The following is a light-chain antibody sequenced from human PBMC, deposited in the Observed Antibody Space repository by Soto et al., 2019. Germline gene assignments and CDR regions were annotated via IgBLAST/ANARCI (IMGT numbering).Light chain of an antibody. CDR2: LVS. Sequence: DVVLTQSPLSLPVTPGEPASISCGSSQSLLHSNGYNYLDWYLQKPGQPPQLLIYLVSNRASGVPDRFSGSGSGTDCTLKISRVEAGDVGVYYCMQGLHTPWTFGQGTKVEIK. CDR3: MQGLHTPWT. CDR1: QSLLHSNGYNY. V-gene: IGKV2-28*01. J-gene: IGKJ1*01.